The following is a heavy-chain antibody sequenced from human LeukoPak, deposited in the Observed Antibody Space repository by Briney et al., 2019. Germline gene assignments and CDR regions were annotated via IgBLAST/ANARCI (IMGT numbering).Heavy chain of an antibody. Sequence: TGGSPRLSCAASGFTFSDYYMSWIRQAPGKGLEWVSYISSSGSTIYYADSVKGRFTISRDNAKNSLYLQMNSLRAEDTALYYCAKEGLSSTSPFDYWGQGTRVTVSS. CDR2: ISSSGSTI. CDR3: AKEGLSSTSPFDY. J-gene: IGHJ4*02. CDR1: GFTFSDYY. V-gene: IGHV3-11*01. D-gene: IGHD2-2*01.